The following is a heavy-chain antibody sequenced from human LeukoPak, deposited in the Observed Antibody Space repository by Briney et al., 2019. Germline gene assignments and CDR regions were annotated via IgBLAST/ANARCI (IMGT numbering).Heavy chain of an antibody. Sequence: PSETLSLTCTVSGGSISSGGYYWSWIRQPPGKGLEWIGYIYHSGSTYYNPSLKSRVTISVDTSKNQFSLKLSSVTAADTAVYYCARFSVRFGELLWENWFDPWGQGTLVTVSS. J-gene: IGHJ5*02. D-gene: IGHD3-10*01. CDR1: GGSISSGGYY. CDR3: ARFSVRFGELLWENWFDP. CDR2: IYHSGST. V-gene: IGHV4-30-2*02.